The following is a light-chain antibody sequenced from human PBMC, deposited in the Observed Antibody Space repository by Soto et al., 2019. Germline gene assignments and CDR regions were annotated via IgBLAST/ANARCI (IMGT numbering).Light chain of an antibody. CDR3: QQRSHWPPRLT. CDR1: QSVSSY. J-gene: IGKJ4*01. Sequence: EIVLTQSPATLSLSPGERATLSCRASQSVSSYLAWYQQKPGQAPRRLIYDASNRATGIPARFSGSGSGTDFTLTISSLEPEDVAVYYCQQRSHWPPRLTFGGGTKVEIK. CDR2: DAS. V-gene: IGKV3-11*01.